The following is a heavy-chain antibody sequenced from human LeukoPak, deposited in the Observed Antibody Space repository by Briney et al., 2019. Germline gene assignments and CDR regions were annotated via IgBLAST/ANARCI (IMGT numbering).Heavy chain of an antibody. CDR1: GGSFNDYY. CDR2: TSHSGSS. J-gene: IGHJ5*02. Sequence: SETLSLTCAVYGGSFNDYYRAWIRQPPGQGLEWLGETSHSGSSTYNASLKSRVVISVDTSKSHFSLSLISVTAADTAVYYCAGIRRSYGDFVLPLDPWGQGTLVTVSS. V-gene: IGHV4-34*01. D-gene: IGHD2-21*02. CDR3: AGIRRSYGDFVLPLDP.